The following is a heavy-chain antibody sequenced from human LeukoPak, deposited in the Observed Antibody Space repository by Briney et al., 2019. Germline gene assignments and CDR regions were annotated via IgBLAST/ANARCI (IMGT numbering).Heavy chain of an antibody. Sequence: KPSETLSLTCTVSGGSISSYYWSWIRQPAGKGLEWIGRIYTSGNTNYNPSLKGRVTMSVDTSKNQFSLKLSSVTAADTAVYYCAREPYCTNGVCSAYWGQGTLVTVSS. CDR2: IYTSGNT. D-gene: IGHD2-8*01. CDR1: GGSISSYY. V-gene: IGHV4-4*07. J-gene: IGHJ4*02. CDR3: AREPYCTNGVCSAY.